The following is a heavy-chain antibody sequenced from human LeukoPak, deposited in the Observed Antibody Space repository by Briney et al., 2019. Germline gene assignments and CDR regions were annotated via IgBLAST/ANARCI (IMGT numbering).Heavy chain of an antibody. CDR1: GFTFSSYA. CDR2: ISGSGGST. J-gene: IGHJ5*02. D-gene: IGHD2-2*01. Sequence: GGSLRLSCAASGFTFSSYAMSWVRQAPGKGLEWVSAISGSGGSTYYADSMKGWFTISRDNSKNTLYLQMNTLSAEDTAVYYCAREHGGGVVPAAHRGYNWFDPCGQGPLATVSS. V-gene: IGHV3-23*01. CDR3: AREHGGGVVPAAHRGYNWFDP.